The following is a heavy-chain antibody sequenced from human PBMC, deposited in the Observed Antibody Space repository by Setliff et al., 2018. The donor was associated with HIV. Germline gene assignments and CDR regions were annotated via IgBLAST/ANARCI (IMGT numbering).Heavy chain of an antibody. CDR1: GFNFRSYG. CDR2: IGSSNHGI. Sequence: GGSLRLSCAASGFNFRSYGMTWVRQAPGKGLDWVAHIGSSNHGIHYTASVQGRFTISRDNANNLLFLQMNNLRVEDTAVYYCASFFGDYGYWGHGTQVTVSS. V-gene: IGHV3-48*04. CDR3: ASFFGDYGY. D-gene: IGHD3-10*01. J-gene: IGHJ4*01.